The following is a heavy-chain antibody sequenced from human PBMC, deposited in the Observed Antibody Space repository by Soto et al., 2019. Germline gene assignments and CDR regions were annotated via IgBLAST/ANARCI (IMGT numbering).Heavy chain of an antibody. J-gene: IGHJ5*02. CDR3: TRVDTAVPS. CDR2: IYYRGTT. V-gene: IGHV4-59*12. CDR1: NGALNFYD. D-gene: IGHD5-18*01. Sequence: PSETLSLTGNVSNGALNFYDWSWIRQPPGKELEWIGNIYYRGTTNYNPSLQGRVTMSIDTSKNQFSLMLTSVTAADTAVYYCTRVDTAVPSSGPGVLVTVSS.